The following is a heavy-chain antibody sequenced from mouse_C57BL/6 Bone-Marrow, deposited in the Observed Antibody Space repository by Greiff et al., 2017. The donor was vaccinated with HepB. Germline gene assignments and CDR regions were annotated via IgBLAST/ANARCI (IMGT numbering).Heavy chain of an antibody. CDR3: ARQDPSTRPAMDY. J-gene: IGHJ4*01. V-gene: IGHV5-12*01. Sequence: DVMLVESGGGLVQPGGSLKLSCAASGFTFSDYYMYWVRQTPEKRLGWVAYISNGGGSTYYPDTVKGRFTISRDNAKNTRYLQMSRLKSEDTAMYYCARQDPSTRPAMDYWGQGTSVTVSS. D-gene: IGHD2-1*01. CDR2: ISNGGGST. CDR1: GFTFSDYY.